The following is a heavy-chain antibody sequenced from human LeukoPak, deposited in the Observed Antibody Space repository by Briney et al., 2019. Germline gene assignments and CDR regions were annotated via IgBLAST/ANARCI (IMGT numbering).Heavy chain of an antibody. J-gene: IGHJ6*03. V-gene: IGHV3-21*01. Sequence: GGSLRHSCAASGFTFSSYSMNWVRQAPGKGLEWVSSISSSSSYIYYADSVKGRFTISRDNAKNSLYLQMNSLRAEDTAVYYCARDGGAKTQNYYYYYYMDVWGKGTTVTVSS. CDR1: GFTFSSYS. D-gene: IGHD1-26*01. CDR2: ISSSSSYI. CDR3: ARDGGAKTQNYYYYYYMDV.